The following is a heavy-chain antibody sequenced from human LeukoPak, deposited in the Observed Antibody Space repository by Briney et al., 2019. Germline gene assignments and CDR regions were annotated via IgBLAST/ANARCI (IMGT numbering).Heavy chain of an antibody. CDR1: GYTFTGYY. CDR2: INPNSGGT. D-gene: IGHD3-10*01. J-gene: IGHJ4*02. CDR3: AKVSRGSGSYTYQFDY. Sequence: ASVKVSCKASGYTFTGYYMHWVRQAPGQGLEWMGWINPNSGGTNYAQKFQGWVTMTRDTSISTAYMELSRLRSDDTAVYYCAKVSRGSGSYTYQFDYWGQGTLVTVSS. V-gene: IGHV1-2*04.